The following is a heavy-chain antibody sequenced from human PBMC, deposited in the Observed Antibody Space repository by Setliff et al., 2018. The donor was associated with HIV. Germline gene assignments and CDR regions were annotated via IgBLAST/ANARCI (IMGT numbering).Heavy chain of an antibody. V-gene: IGHV4-61*08. CDR2: IYYSGST. Sequence: PSETLSLTCTVSGGSISSGGYYWSWIRQHPGKGLEWIGYIYYSGSTYYNPSLKSRVTISVDTSKNQFSLKLSSVTAADTAVYYCARAGTPYYYDSSAYYFNYYYMDVWGKGTTVTVSS. D-gene: IGHD3-22*01. CDR1: GGSISSGGYY. CDR3: ARAGTPYYYDSSAYYFNYYYMDV. J-gene: IGHJ6*03.